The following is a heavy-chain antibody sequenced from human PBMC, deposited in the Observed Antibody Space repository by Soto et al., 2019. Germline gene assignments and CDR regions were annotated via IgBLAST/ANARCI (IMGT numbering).Heavy chain of an antibody. CDR1: GFTFDDYG. CDR3: AKVRGGIDY. CDR2: ISWDSYSI. D-gene: IGHD3-16*01. Sequence: EVQLVESGGGLVQPGRSLRLSCVGSGFTFDDYGMHWVRQAPGKGLEWVSGISWDSYSIGYADSVKGRFTISRDNAKNSLYLQMNSLKSEDTALYYCAKVRGGIDYWGQGTLVTVSS. J-gene: IGHJ4*02. V-gene: IGHV3-9*01.